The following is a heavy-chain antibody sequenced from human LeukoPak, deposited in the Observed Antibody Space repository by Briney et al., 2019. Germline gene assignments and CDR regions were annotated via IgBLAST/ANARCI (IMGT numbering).Heavy chain of an antibody. V-gene: IGHV3-23*01. CDR3: AKRVQYDDSHYCIFDY. J-gene: IGHJ4*02. Sequence: PGGSLRLSCAASGFTFSNYVMNWVRQAPGKGLEWVSTIDANAVGTYYADSVKGRFTISRDNSKNTLYLQMSSLRAEDTAVYYCAKRVQYDDSHYCIFDYWGQGTPVTVSS. CDR2: IDANAVGT. CDR1: GFTFSNYV. D-gene: IGHD3-22*01.